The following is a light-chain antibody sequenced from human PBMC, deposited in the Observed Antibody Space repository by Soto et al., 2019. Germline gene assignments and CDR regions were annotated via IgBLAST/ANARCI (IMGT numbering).Light chain of an antibody. J-gene: IGKJ1*01. CDR1: QSVSTSY. V-gene: IGKV3-20*01. Sequence: DIVLTQSPGTLSLSPGDRATLSCRASQSVSTSYLAWYQQKPGQAPRLLIYGASSRATGIPDRFSGSGSGTDFTLTISGLEPEDFAVYYCQQYGNSRGTFGQGTKVAI. CDR3: QQYGNSRGT. CDR2: GAS.